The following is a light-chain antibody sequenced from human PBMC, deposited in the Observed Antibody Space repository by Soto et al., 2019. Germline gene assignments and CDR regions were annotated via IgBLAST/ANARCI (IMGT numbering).Light chain of an antibody. CDR2: DVT. J-gene: IGLJ1*01. CDR3: RSYTSSATYV. CDR1: SSDVGGYDY. Sequence: QSALAQPASVSGSPGQSIAISCAGSSSDVGGYDYVSWYQQHPDKAPKLILYDVTNRPSGISFRFSGSKSGNTASLTISGLQPEDEADYYCRSYTSSATYVSGTGTKLTVL. V-gene: IGLV2-14*03.